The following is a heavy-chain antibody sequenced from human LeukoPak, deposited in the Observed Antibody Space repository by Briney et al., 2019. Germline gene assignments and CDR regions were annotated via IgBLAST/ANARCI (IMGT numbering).Heavy chain of an antibody. D-gene: IGHD2-21*02. CDR1: GFTFDDYG. Sequence: AGSLRLSCAASGFTFDDYGMSWVRQAPGKGLEWVSGTNWNGGSTGYADSVKGRFTISRDNAKNSLYLQVNSLRAEDTALYYCARELSTGIGYYYMDVWGKGTTVTVSS. CDR2: TNWNGGST. CDR3: ARELSTGIGYYYMDV. V-gene: IGHV3-20*04. J-gene: IGHJ6*03.